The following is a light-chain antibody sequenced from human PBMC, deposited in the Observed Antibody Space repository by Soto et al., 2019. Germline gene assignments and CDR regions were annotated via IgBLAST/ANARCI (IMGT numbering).Light chain of an antibody. CDR2: KDS. V-gene: IGLV3-25*02. CDR3: QSADSSGTYV. J-gene: IGLJ1*01. Sequence: SYELTQPPCVSVSPGQTARGTCSGDALPKQYAYWYQQKPGQAPVLVIYKDSERPSGIPERFSGSSSGTTVTLTISGVQAEDEADYYCQSADSSGTYVFGTGTKV. CDR1: ALPKQY.